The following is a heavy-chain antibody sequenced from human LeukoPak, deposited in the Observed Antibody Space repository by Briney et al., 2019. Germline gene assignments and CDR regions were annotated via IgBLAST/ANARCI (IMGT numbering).Heavy chain of an antibody. CDR2: IYYRGST. Sequence: SETLSLTCTVSGGSISSYYWSWIRQPPGKGLEWIGYIYYRGSTNYNPSLKSRVTISVDTSKNRFSLKLSSVTAADTAVYYCARHVGSSSWQNFDYWGQGTLVTVSS. V-gene: IGHV4-59*08. J-gene: IGHJ4*02. CDR1: GGSISSYY. D-gene: IGHD6-13*01. CDR3: ARHVGSSSWQNFDY.